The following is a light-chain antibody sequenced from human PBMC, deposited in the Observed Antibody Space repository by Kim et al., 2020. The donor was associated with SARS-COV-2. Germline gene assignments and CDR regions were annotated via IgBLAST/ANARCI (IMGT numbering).Light chain of an antibody. J-gene: IGLJ1*01. Sequence: YELTQPPSVSVAPGQTARITCGGNNIGGHSVHWCQQKPGQAPVLVIYYDSDRPSGIPERFSGSKAATTATLTISRVEAGDEADYYCQVWDTDTDDYVFGTGTKVTVL. CDR1: NIGGHS. V-gene: IGLV3-21*01. CDR2: YDS. CDR3: QVWDTDTDDYV.